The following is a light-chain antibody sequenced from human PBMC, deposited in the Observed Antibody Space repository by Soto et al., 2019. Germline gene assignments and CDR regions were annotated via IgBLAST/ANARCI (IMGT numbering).Light chain of an antibody. J-gene: IGLJ1*01. V-gene: IGLV2-14*01. CDR1: SSDVGDYNY. CDR2: DVS. Sequence: LTQPASVSGSPGQSITISCTGTSSDVGDYNYVSWYQQHPGKAPKLMIFDVSNRPSGVSNRFSGSKSGNTASLTISGLQAEDEAEYYCRSYTSSSTYVFGTGTKVTVL. CDR3: RSYTSSSTYV.